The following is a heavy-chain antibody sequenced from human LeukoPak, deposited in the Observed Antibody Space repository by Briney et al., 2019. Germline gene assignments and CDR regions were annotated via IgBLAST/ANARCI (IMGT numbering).Heavy chain of an antibody. CDR2: ISDSGANT. V-gene: IGHV3-23*01. CDR3: AKDRTSSPAGY. Sequence: PGGSLRLSCAASGFTFSSSPRSWGRQAPGKGLEWVSGISDSGANTYYADSVKGRFTISRDNSKNTLYLQMNSLRAEDTAVYYCAKDRTSSPAGYWGQGTLVTVSS. D-gene: IGHD6-13*01. J-gene: IGHJ4*02. CDR1: GFTFSSSP.